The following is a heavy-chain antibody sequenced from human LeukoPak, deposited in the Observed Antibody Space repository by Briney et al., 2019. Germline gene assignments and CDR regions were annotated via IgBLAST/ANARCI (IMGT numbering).Heavy chain of an antibody. CDR2: IWFDGSHK. CDR3: ARDHTGIAARPLDY. D-gene: IGHD6-6*01. V-gene: IGHV3-33*01. Sequence: GGSLRLSCAASGFTFSTFGMHWVRQAPGKGLEWVAVIWFDGSHKIYSDSVKGRFTISRDDSKNTVYLQMNSLRVDDTAAYYCARDHTGIAARPLDYWGQGTLVTVSS. J-gene: IGHJ4*02. CDR1: GFTFSTFG.